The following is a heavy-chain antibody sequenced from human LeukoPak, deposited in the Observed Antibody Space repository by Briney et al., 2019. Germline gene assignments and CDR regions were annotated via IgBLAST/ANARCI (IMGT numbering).Heavy chain of an antibody. V-gene: IGHV3-74*01. Sequence: GGSLRLSCAASGFTFSSDYMHWVRHAPGKGLVWVSRINNDGSDRSYADSVKGRFTISRDNAKTTLYLQMSSLRAEDTAIYYCARASSDNGYFTNVDYWGQGTPVTVSS. CDR3: ARASSDNGYFTNVDY. CDR1: GFTFSSDY. J-gene: IGHJ4*02. CDR2: INNDGSDR. D-gene: IGHD5-24*01.